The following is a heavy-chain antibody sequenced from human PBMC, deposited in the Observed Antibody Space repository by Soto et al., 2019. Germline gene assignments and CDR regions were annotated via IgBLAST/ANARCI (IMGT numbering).Heavy chain of an antibody. V-gene: IGHV4-39*01. CDR3: ARRITMVRGVIITNWFDP. CDR1: GGPISTSRCH. J-gene: IGHJ5*02. D-gene: IGHD3-10*01. CDR2: IKYSGTT. Sequence: PSETLSLTYSVSGGPISTSRCHRCWIRQPPGKGLEWIASIKYSGTTFYNPSLKSRVTLSVDTSKNQFALKLSSVTAAETAVYYCARRITMVRGVIITNWFDPWGQG.